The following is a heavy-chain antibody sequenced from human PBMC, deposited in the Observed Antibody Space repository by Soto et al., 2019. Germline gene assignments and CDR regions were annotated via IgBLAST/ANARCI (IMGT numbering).Heavy chain of an antibody. CDR3: VKDSTDYGGNSRESFDF. Sequence: QVQLVESGGGVVQPGRSLRLSCAASGFTFSSYGMHWVRQAPGKGLEWVAVISYDGSNKYYADSVKGRFTISRDNSKNTLYLQMNSLGAEDTAVYYGVKDSTDYGGNSRESFDFWGQGTLVTVSS. CDR1: GFTFSSYG. CDR2: ISYDGSNK. J-gene: IGHJ4*02. V-gene: IGHV3-30*18. D-gene: IGHD4-17*01.